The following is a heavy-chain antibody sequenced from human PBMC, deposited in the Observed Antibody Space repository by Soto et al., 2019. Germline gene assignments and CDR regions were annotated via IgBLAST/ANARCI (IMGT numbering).Heavy chain of an antibody. D-gene: IGHD6-13*01. CDR1: GFTFSSYS. CDR2: ISSSSSYI. Sequence: ESGGGLVKPGGSLRLSCAASGFTFSSYSMNWVRQAPGKGREWVSSISSSSSYIYYADSVKGRFTISRDNAKNSLYLQMNSLRAEDTAVYYCARISSSWYLSGGAWGQGTLVTVSS. J-gene: IGHJ5*02. CDR3: ARISSSWYLSGGA. V-gene: IGHV3-21*01.